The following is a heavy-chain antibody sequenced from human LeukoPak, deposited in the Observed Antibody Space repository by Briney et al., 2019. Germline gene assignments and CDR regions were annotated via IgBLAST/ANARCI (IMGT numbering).Heavy chain of an antibody. D-gene: IGHD4-23*01. CDR2: ISRNGGRT. CDR3: ARGPYGGDSVYYYYGMDV. J-gene: IGHJ6*02. CDR1: GFTFSTYA. V-gene: IGHV3-64*04. Sequence: GGSLRLSCSASGFTFSTYAMHWVRQAPGKGLEYVSAISRNGGRTYYADSVKGRFTISRDNSKNTLFLQMNSLRAEDTAVYYCARGPYGGDSVYYYYGMDVWGQGTTVTVSS.